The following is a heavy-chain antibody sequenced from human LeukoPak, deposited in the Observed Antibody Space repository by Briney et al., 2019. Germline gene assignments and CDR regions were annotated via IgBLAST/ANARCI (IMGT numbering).Heavy chain of an antibody. CDR1: GGSISTYY. Sequence: SETLSLTCTVSGGSISTYYWSWIRQPPGKGLEWIGYVYYSGSTNYNPSLMSRVTISVDTSENQFSLKLSSVTAADTAMHYCARSELLWFGKVNSGFDFWGQGTLVTVSS. V-gene: IGHV4-59*01. J-gene: IGHJ4*02. CDR3: ARSELLWFGKVNSGFDF. D-gene: IGHD3-10*01. CDR2: VYYSGST.